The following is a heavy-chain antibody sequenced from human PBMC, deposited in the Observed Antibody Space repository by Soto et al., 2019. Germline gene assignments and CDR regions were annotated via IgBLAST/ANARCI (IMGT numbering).Heavy chain of an antibody. CDR2: VNPNNGDT. CDR3: AKDSTKGSAIDFDY. D-gene: IGHD3-10*01. V-gene: IGHV1-8*01. Sequence: QVQLVQSGAELKKPGASVKVSCKASGYTFSNYDMNWVRQAPGQGPEWIGWVNPNNGDTGYAQKFQGRVTLTTDISTTTAYMELTSLRSEDTAIYSLAKDSTKGSAIDFDYWGQGTLITVSS. CDR1: GYTFSNYD. J-gene: IGHJ4*02.